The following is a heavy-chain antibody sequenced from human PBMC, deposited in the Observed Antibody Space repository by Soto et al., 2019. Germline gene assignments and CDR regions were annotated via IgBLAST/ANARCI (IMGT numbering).Heavy chain of an antibody. V-gene: IGHV1-8*01. CDR1: GYTFTSYD. J-gene: IGHJ6*02. Sequence: QVQLVQSGAEVKKPGASVKVSCKASGYTFTSYDINWVRQATGQGLEWMGWMNPNSGNTGYAQKFQGRVTMTRNTSTSTAYMELSSLSSEDTAVYSCARERTGTTSMDVWGQGTTVTVSS. CDR3: ARERTGTTSMDV. D-gene: IGHD1-1*01. CDR2: MNPNSGNT.